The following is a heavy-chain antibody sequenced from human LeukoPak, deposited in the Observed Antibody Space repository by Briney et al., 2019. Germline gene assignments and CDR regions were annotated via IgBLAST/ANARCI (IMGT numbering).Heavy chain of an antibody. CDR1: GGSLSGYH. CDR3: AIHIVVVPAAKKKNWFDP. V-gene: IGHV4-34*01. J-gene: IGHJ5*02. CDR2: INHSGST. D-gene: IGHD2-2*01. Sequence: PSETLSLTCAVYGGSLSGYHWSWIRQPPGKGLEWIGEINHSGSTNYNPSLKSQVTISVDTSMNQFSLKLSSVTAADTAVYYCAIHIVVVPAAKKKNWFDPWGQGTLVTVSS.